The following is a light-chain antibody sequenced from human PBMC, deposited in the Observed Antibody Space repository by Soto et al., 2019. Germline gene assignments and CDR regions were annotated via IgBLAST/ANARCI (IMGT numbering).Light chain of an antibody. CDR1: SGHSSYA. J-gene: IGLJ3*02. Sequence: QSVLTQSPSASASLGASVKLTCTLSSGHSSYAIAWHQQQPEKGPRYLMKLNSDGSHSKGDGIPDRFSGSSSGAERYLTISSLQSEDAADYYCQTWGTGINWVFGGGTKLTVL. V-gene: IGLV4-69*01. CDR3: QTWGTGINWV. CDR2: LNSDGSH.